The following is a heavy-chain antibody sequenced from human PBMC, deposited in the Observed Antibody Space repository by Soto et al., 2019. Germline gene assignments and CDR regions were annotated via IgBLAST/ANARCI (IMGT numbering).Heavy chain of an antibody. V-gene: IGHV1-8*01. J-gene: IGHJ6*02. CDR1: GYTFTGYD. Sequence: QVQLVQSGAEVKKPGASVKVSCKASGYTFTGYDINWVRQATGQGLEWMGWMNPNSGNTGYAQKFQGRVTMTRNTSISTAYMELSSLRSEDTAVYYCASLPWANYYYYGMDVWGQGTTVTVSS. CDR2: MNPNSGNT. D-gene: IGHD7-27*01. CDR3: ASLPWANYYYYGMDV.